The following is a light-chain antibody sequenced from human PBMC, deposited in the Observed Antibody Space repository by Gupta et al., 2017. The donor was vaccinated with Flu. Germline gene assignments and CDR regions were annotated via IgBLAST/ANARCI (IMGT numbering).Light chain of an antibody. Sequence: ELVMTQSPDTLSVSPGERATLSCRASQSVSTYLAWYQQKPGQAPRLLIYGASNRATGIPGRFSGSGSGTEFTLTISSLQSEDFVVYYCQHDSSWPLAFGGGTKVEFK. CDR3: QHDSSWPLA. CDR2: GAS. CDR1: QSVSTY. J-gene: IGKJ4*01. V-gene: IGKV3-15*01.